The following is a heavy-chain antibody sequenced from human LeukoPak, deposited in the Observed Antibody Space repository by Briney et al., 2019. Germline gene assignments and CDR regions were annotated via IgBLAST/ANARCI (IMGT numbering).Heavy chain of an antibody. CDR2: IWYDGSNK. Sequence: GGSLRLSCAASGFTFSSHGMHWVRQAPGKGLEWVAVIWYDGSNKYYADSVKGRFTISRNNSKNTLYLQMNSLRAEDTAVYYCARDGTGSNSGWYIHWGQGALVTVSS. D-gene: IGHD6-19*01. V-gene: IGHV3-33*01. J-gene: IGHJ4*02. CDR1: GFTFSSHG. CDR3: ARDGTGSNSGWYIH.